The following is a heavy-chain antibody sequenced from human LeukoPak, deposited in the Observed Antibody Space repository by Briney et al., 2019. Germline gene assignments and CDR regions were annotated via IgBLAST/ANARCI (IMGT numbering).Heavy chain of an antibody. CDR2: TNPSTGGT. CDR1: GYSFIGYH. J-gene: IGHJ4*02. Sequence: ASVKVSCKASGYSFIGYHMHWVRQAPGQGLEWMGWTNPSTGGTKYAQKFQGRVTMTRDTSISTAYMELSSLRSDDTAVYFCASVEMATIGFEHWGQGTLVTVSS. D-gene: IGHD5-12*01. CDR3: ASVEMATIGFEH. V-gene: IGHV1-2*02.